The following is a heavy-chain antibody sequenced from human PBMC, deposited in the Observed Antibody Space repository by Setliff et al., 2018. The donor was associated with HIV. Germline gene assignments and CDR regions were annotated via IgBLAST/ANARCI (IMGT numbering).Heavy chain of an antibody. CDR1: GGSISSGSYY. Sequence: SETLSLTCSVSGGSISSGSYYWSWIRQPAGKGLEWIGRIYTSGSTNYNPSLKSRVTISVDTSKNQFSLKLSSVTAADTAVYYCARGERDYGQQDAFDIWGQGTMVTVSS. D-gene: IGHD4-17*01. CDR2: IYTSGST. CDR3: ARGERDYGQQDAFDI. J-gene: IGHJ3*02. V-gene: IGHV4-61*02.